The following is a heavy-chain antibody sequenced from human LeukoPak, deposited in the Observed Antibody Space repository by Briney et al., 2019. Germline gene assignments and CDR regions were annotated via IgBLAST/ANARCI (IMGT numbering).Heavy chain of an antibody. CDR3: ARALWFGERGFDY. J-gene: IGHJ4*02. D-gene: IGHD3-10*01. CDR1: GFTFSSYS. Sequence: GGSLRLSCAASGFTFSSYSMNWVRQAPGKGLEWVSSISSSSSYIYYADSVKGRFTISRDNAKNTLYLQMNSLRAEDTAVYYCARALWFGERGFDYWGQGTLVTVSS. CDR2: ISSSSSYI. V-gene: IGHV3-21*01.